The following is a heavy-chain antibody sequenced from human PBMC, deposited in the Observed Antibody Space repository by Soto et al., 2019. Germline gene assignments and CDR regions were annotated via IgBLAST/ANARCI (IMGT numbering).Heavy chain of an antibody. Sequence: PSETLSLTCTVSGGSISSSDYYWGWIRQPPGKGLEWIGYIYHSGSTYYNPSLKSRVTISVDRSKNQFSLKLSSVTAADTAVYYCARGWTSYYFDYWGQGTLVTVSS. CDR3: ARGWTSYYFDY. V-gene: IGHV4-30-2*01. CDR1: GGSISSSDYY. D-gene: IGHD3-10*01. CDR2: IYHSGST. J-gene: IGHJ4*02.